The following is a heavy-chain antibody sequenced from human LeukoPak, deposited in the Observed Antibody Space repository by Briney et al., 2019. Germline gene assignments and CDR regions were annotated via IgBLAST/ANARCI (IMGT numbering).Heavy chain of an antibody. Sequence: SGTLSLTCAVSGGSISGSNWWSWVRQPPGKGLEWIGEINHNGSTNYNPSLKSRVSISVDTSKNQFSLKLSSVTAADTAVYYCASRRGYSYGYSIGNWGQGTLVTVSS. CDR3: ASRRGYSYGYSIGN. CDR1: GGSISGSNW. V-gene: IGHV4-4*02. CDR2: INHNGST. D-gene: IGHD5-18*01. J-gene: IGHJ4*02.